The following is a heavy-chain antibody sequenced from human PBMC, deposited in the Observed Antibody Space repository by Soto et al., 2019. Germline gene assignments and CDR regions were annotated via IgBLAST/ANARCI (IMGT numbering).Heavy chain of an antibody. CDR1: GFTFSSYG. D-gene: IGHD6-13*01. Sequence: GGFLRLSCAASGFTFSSYGMHWVRQAPGKGLEWVAVIWYDGSNKYYADSAKGRFTISRDNAKNSLYLQMNSLRAEGTAVYYCARGRGIAAAAAPPIRAEEAPLPNDYWGQGTLVTVSS. V-gene: IGHV3-33*01. CDR3: ARGRGIAAAAAPPIRAEEAPLPNDY. CDR2: IWYDGSNK. J-gene: IGHJ4*02.